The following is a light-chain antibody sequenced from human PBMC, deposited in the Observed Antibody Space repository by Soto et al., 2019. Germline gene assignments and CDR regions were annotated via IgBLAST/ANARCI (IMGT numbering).Light chain of an antibody. CDR2: DVS. V-gene: IGLV2-11*01. J-gene: IGLJ1*01. CDR1: SSDVGGYNY. CDR3: CSYAGSYTLYV. Sequence: QSVLTQPRSVSGSPGQSVTISCTGTSSDVGGYNYVSWYQQHPGKAPKLMIYDVSQRPSGVPDRFSDSKSGNTASLTISGLQAEDEADYYCCSYAGSYTLYVFGTGTKVTVL.